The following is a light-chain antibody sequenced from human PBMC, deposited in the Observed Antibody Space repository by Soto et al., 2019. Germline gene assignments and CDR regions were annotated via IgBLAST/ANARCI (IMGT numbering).Light chain of an antibody. V-gene: IGKV3-20*01. CDR1: QSVSSSY. J-gene: IGKJ2*01. Sequence: EIVLTQSPGTLSLSPGERATLSCRASQSVSSSYLAWYQQKPGQAPRLLIYGASSRATGIPDRFSGSGSGTDFTLTTSRLEPEDFAVYYCHHYGSSPPRTFGQGTQLEIK. CDR3: HHYGSSPPRT. CDR2: GAS.